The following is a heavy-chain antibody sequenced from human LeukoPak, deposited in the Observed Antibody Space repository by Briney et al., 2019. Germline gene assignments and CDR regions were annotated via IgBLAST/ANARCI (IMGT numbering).Heavy chain of an antibody. D-gene: IGHD2-2*01. V-gene: IGHV1-46*01. CDR1: GYTFTSYF. CDR2: INPSSGST. J-gene: IGHJ4*02. Sequence: GASVKVSCKASGYTFTSYFLHWVRQAPGQGLEWMGIINPSSGSTTYAQKFQGRVTMTRDTSTSTVYMELSSLRSEDTAVYYCARDGGYCGTTSCYAFYWGQGTLVTVSS. CDR3: ARDGGYCGTTSCYAFY.